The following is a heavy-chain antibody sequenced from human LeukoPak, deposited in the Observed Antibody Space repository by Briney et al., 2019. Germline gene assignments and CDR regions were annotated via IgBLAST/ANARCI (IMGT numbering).Heavy chain of an antibody. D-gene: IGHD2-2*01. V-gene: IGHV1-69*13. J-gene: IGHJ6*02. CDR2: IIPIFGTA. CDR1: GGTFSSYA. CDR3: ARDHVVVPAAVESEEYYYYGMDV. Sequence: GASVKVSCKASGGTFSSYAISWVRQAPGQGLEWMGGIIPIFGTANYAQKFQGRVTITADESTSTAYMELSSLRSEDTAVYYCARDHVVVPAAVESEEYYYYGMDVWGQGTTVTVSS.